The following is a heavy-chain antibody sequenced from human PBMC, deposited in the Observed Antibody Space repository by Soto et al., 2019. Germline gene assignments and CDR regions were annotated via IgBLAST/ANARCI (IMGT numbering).Heavy chain of an antibody. J-gene: IGHJ5*02. D-gene: IGHD2-15*01. CDR3: ARDVGYCSCGSRCSVHAP. Sequence: SETLSLTCTVSGGSVSSNSYSWGWIRLSPGKGLEWIGTIYSSENTYYNPSLLSRVTISVDTSKNEFSLRLSSVTAADTAVYYCARDVGYCSCGSRCSVHAPWGQGTLVTVSS. V-gene: IGHV4-39*02. CDR1: GGSVSSNSYS. CDR2: IYSSENT.